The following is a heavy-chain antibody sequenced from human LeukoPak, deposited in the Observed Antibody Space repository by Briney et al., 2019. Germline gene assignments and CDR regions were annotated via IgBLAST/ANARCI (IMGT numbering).Heavy chain of an antibody. Sequence: PGGSLRLSCAVSGFIFSNYGMHWVRQAPGNGLEWVALIWYDGRTKFHADSVRGRFTISRDNSANTLYLQMSSLRVEDTAVYYCAREWGRIAVAGGPGYWGQGALVTVSS. V-gene: IGHV3-33*01. CDR2: IWYDGRTK. CDR3: AREWGRIAVAGGPGY. D-gene: IGHD6-19*01. J-gene: IGHJ4*02. CDR1: GFIFSNYG.